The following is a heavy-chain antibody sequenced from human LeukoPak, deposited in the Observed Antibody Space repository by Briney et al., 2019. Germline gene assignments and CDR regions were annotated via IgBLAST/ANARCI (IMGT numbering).Heavy chain of an antibody. D-gene: IGHD6-19*01. Sequence: PSETLSLTCAVYRGSFRGYYWSWIRQPPGKGLEWIGEINHSGSTNYNPSLKSRVTISVDTSKNQFSLKLSSVTAADTAVYYCARGLSSGWSSYGMDVWGQGTTVTVSS. V-gene: IGHV4-34*01. CDR3: ARGLSSGWSSYGMDV. J-gene: IGHJ6*02. CDR1: RGSFRGYY. CDR2: INHSGST.